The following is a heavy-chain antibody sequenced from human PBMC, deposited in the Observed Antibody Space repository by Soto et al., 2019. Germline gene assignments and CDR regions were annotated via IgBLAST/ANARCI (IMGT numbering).Heavy chain of an antibody. CDR2: IYYSGRT. J-gene: IGHJ4*02. CDR3: ARQRTTVVTQAYFDH. V-gene: IGHV4-39*01. Sequence: SDTLSCTCIVSGESISRSSYCCVCIREPPGKGLEWIGSIYYSGRTYYNPSSKSRVTISIDTSKNQFSLKLSSVTATDTAVYYCARQRTTVVTQAYFDHWGQGALVTVSS. CDR1: GESISRSSYC. D-gene: IGHD2-21*02.